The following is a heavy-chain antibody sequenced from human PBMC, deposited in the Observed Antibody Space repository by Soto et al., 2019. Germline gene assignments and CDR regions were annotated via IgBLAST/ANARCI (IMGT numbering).Heavy chain of an antibody. CDR1: GGSISSGNW. J-gene: IGHJ4*02. Sequence: PSETLSLTCAVSGGSISSGNWWSWVRQPPGKGLDWIGEVHRSGSTNYNPSLKSRVTISVDESKSQFSLKLSSVTAADTAVYYCARLDNSDWSKGYYFDYWGQGTLVTV. CDR2: VHRSGST. V-gene: IGHV4-4*02. CDR3: ARLDNSDWSKGYYFDY. D-gene: IGHD6-19*01.